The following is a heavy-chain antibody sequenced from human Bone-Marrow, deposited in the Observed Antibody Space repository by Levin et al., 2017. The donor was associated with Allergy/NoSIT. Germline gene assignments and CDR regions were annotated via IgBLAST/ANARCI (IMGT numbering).Heavy chain of an antibody. CDR3: ARDSPPYSEGPPPLDY. D-gene: IGHD4-11*01. CDR2: ISSSGSTI. CDR1: GFTFSDYY. V-gene: IGHV3-11*01. J-gene: IGHJ4*02. Sequence: GGSLRLSCAASGFTFSDYYMSWIRQAPGKGLEWVSYISSSGSTIYYADSVKGRFTISRDNAKNSLYLQMNSLRAEDTAVYYCARDSPPYSEGPPPLDYWGQGTLVTVSS.